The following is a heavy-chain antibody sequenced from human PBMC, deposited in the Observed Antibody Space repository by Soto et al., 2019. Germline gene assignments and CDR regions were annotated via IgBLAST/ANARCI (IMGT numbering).Heavy chain of an antibody. V-gene: IGHV4-59*01. CDR2: IYYSGST. CDR1: GGSISSYY. D-gene: IGHD6-13*01. J-gene: IGHJ2*01. CDR3: ARAAAGDWYFDL. Sequence: SETLSLTCTVSGGSISSYYWSWIRQPPGKGLEWIGYIYYSGSTNYNPSLKSRVTISVDTSKNQFSLKLGSVTAADTAVYYCARAAAGDWYFDLWGRGTLVTVSS.